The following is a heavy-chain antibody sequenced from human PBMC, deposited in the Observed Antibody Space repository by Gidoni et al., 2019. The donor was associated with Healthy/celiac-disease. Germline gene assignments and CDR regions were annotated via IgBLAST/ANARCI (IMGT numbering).Heavy chain of an antibody. CDR3: ARIVVVVPAAIFLDY. Sequence: QVTLKESGPVLVKPTETLTLTCTVSGFSLSNARMGVSWIRQPPGKALEWLAHIFSNDEKSYSTSLKSRLTISKDTSKSQVVLTMTNMDPVDTATYYCARIVVVVPAAIFLDYWGQGTLVTVSS. D-gene: IGHD2-2*01. CDR2: IFSNDEK. CDR1: GFSLSNARMG. J-gene: IGHJ4*02. V-gene: IGHV2-26*01.